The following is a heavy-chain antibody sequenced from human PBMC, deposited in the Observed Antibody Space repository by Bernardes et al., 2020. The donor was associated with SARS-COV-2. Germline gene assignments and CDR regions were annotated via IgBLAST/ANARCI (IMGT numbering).Heavy chain of an antibody. J-gene: IGHJ4*02. CDR1: GYTFTSYS. D-gene: IGHD1-26*01. V-gene: IGHV1-18*04. CDR3: ARGRGTGSWNFDD. CDR2: ISGDNGHT. Sequence: ASVKVSCKASGYTFTSYSINWVRQAPGQGLEWMGWISGDNGHTDYAQKVQGRVTMTTDTSTSPAYMELRILRADDTAVYHCARGRGTGSWNFDDWGQGTLVTVSS.